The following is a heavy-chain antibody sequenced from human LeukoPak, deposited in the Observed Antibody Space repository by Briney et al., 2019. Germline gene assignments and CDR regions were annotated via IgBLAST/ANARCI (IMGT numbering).Heavy chain of an antibody. D-gene: IGHD3-16*01. CDR2: IKQGGSEK. J-gene: IGHJ4*02. V-gene: IGHV3-7*01. CDR1: GFTFSSYW. CDR3: ARSFGRDYFDY. Sequence: GGSLRLSCAASGFTFSSYWMSWVRQAPGKGLEWVANIKQGGSEKYYVDSVKGRFTISRDNAKNSLYLQMNSLRAEDTAVYYCARSFGRDYFDYWGQGTLVTVSS.